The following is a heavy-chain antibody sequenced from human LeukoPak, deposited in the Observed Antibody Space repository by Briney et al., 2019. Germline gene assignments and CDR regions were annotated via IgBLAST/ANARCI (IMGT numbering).Heavy chain of an antibody. D-gene: IGHD3-10*01. CDR3: ARDSGDY. J-gene: IGHJ4*02. Sequence: SLRLSCAASGFTFDDYAMHWVRQAPGKGLEWVSGISWNSGSIGYADSVKGRFTISRDNAKNSLYLQMNSLRAEDTAVYYCARDSGDYWGQGTLVAVSS. V-gene: IGHV3-9*01. CDR1: GFTFDDYA. CDR2: ISWNSGSI.